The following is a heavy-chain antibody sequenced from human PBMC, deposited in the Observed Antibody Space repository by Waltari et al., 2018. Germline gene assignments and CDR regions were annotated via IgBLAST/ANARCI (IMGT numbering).Heavy chain of an antibody. D-gene: IGHD3-22*01. CDR3: GRGYNDRRLDY. Sequence: EVQLVESGGGLVQPGGSLRLSCEVSGFTFSNYWMHWVRQVPGKGLVWVSRINHEGAGTIYADSVQGLFTIARDNGKNTLYLQMNSLRGEDTAVYFCGRGYNDRRLDYWGQGTLVTVSS. J-gene: IGHJ4*02. CDR1: GFTFSNYW. V-gene: IGHV3-74*01. CDR2: INHEGAGT.